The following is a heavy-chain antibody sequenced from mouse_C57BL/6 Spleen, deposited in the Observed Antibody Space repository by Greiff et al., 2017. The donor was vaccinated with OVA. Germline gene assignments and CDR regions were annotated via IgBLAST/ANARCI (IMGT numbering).Heavy chain of an antibody. V-gene: IGHV1-69*01. CDR3: ATNWDGAY. CDR1: GYTFTSYW. CDR2: IDPSDSYT. D-gene: IGHD4-1*02. J-gene: IGHJ3*01. Sequence: QVQLKQPGAELVMPGASVKLSCKASGYTFTSYWMHWVKQRPGQGLEWIGEIDPSDSYTNYNQKFKGKSTLTVDKSSSTAYMQLSSLTSEDSAVYYCATNWDGAYWGQGTLVTVSA.